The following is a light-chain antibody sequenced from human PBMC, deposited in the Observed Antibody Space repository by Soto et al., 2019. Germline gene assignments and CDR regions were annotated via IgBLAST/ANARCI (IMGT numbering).Light chain of an antibody. J-gene: IGKJ1*01. V-gene: IGKV3-15*01. CDR3: QQYNNWWT. CDR2: GAS. Sequence: EIVMTQSPATLSVSPGERATLSCRASQSVSSNLAWYQQKPGQAPRLLIYGASTRATGIPARFSGSGSGTEFTRTISSLQSEDFAVYYCQQYNNWWTFGQGTKVEIE. CDR1: QSVSSN.